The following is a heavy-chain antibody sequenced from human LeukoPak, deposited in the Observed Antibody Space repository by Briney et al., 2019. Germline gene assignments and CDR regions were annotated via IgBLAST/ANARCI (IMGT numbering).Heavy chain of an antibody. CDR3: AREAVRYMDV. J-gene: IGHJ6*03. D-gene: IGHD6-25*01. Sequence: GGSLRLSCAASGFTFSNYWMTWVRQAPGKGLEWVANIKQDGSEKYYVDSVKGRFTISRDNAKNSLYLQMNSLRAEDTAVYYCAREAVRYMDVWGKGTTVTVS. CDR1: GFTFSNYW. V-gene: IGHV3-7*01. CDR2: IKQDGSEK.